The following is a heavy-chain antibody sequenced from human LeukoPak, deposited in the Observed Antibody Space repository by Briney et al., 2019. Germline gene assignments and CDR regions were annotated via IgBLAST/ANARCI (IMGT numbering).Heavy chain of an antibody. CDR1: GGSISSSSYY. V-gene: IGHV4-39*07. D-gene: IGHD3-10*01. CDR2: IYYSGST. Sequence: SETLSLTCTVSGGSISSSSYYWGWIRQPPGQGLEWIGSIYYSGSTYYNPSLKSRVTISVDTSKNQFSLKLSSVTAADTAVYYCAREVGSTDAFHIWGQGTMVTVSS. CDR3: AREVGSTDAFHI. J-gene: IGHJ3*02.